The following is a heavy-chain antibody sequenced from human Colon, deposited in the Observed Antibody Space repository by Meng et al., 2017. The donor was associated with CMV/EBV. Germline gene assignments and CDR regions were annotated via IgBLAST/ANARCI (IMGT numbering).Heavy chain of an antibody. CDR2: SSASGAKT. J-gene: IGHJ4*02. CDR1: GFSFSSFP. Sequence: SGFSFSSFPISWVRQAPGKGLEWVSSSSASGAKTYYADSVKGRFTISRDNSKNTLYLDMNSLRAEDTALYYCTHHLRFYYDSGTFDYWGQGTLVTVSS. D-gene: IGHD3-10*01. V-gene: IGHV3-23*01. CDR3: THHLRFYYDSGTFDY.